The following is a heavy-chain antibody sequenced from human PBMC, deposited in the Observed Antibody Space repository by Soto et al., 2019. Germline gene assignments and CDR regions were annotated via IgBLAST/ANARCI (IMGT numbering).Heavy chain of an antibody. V-gene: IGHV1-2*04. CDR3: ARVGQLPRKGDFDI. J-gene: IGHJ3*02. D-gene: IGHD2-2*01. CDR1: GYTFTGYY. CDR2: INPNSGGT. Sequence: ASVKFSCKASGYTFTGYYMHWVRQAPGQGLEWMGWINPNSGGTNYAQKFQGWVTMTRDTSISTAYMELSRLRSDDTAVYYCARVGQLPRKGDFDIWGQGTMVTVSS.